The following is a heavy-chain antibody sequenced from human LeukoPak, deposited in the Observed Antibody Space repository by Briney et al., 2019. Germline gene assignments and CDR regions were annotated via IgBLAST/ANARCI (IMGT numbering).Heavy chain of an antibody. Sequence: GGSLRLSCAASGFTFSSYSMDWVRQAPGKGLEWGSSISSSSSYIYYADSVKGRFTISRDNAKNSLYLQMNSLRAEDTAVYYCARDASMITFGGVIVSPDWYFDLWGRGTLVTVSS. CDR1: GFTFSSYS. CDR2: ISSSSSYI. J-gene: IGHJ2*01. CDR3: ARDASMITFGGVIVSPDWYFDL. D-gene: IGHD3-16*02. V-gene: IGHV3-21*01.